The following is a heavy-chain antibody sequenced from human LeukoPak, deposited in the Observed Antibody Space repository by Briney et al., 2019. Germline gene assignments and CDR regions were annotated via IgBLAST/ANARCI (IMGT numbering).Heavy chain of an antibody. CDR2: IIPIFGTA. CDR1: GGTFSSYA. Sequence: ASVKVSCKASGGTFSSYAISWVRQAPGQGLEWMGGIIPIFGTANYAQKFQGRVTITADESTSTAYMELSSLRSEDTAVYYCARVLVAFDYYYYGMDVWGQGTTVIVSS. D-gene: IGHD2-2*01. J-gene: IGHJ6*02. CDR3: ARVLVAFDYYYYGMDV. V-gene: IGHV1-69*13.